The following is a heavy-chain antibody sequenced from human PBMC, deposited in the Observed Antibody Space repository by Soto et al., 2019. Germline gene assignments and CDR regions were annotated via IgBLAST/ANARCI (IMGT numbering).Heavy chain of an antibody. V-gene: IGHV4-59*01. CDR2: IYYSGST. J-gene: IGHJ6*02. Sequence: ASETLSLTCTVSGGSISSYYWSWIRQPPGKGLEWIGYIYYSGSTNYNPSLKSRVTISVDTSKNQFSLKLTSMTAADTAIYYCARGGRLSGMDVWGRGTTVTVSS. CDR3: ARGGRLSGMDV. CDR1: GGSISSYY.